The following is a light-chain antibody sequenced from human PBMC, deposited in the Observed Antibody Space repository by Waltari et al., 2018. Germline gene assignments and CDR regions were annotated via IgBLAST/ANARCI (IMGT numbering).Light chain of an antibody. CDR2: DAN. J-gene: IGLJ2*01. V-gene: IGLV2-11*01. CDR3: CSSVVSYTVV. CDR1: STNVGTFQF. Sequence: QSALTQPRSVSGSPGQSVTVSCTGTSTNVGTFQFIHWYQHHPGRAPKLLIFDANKRPSGVPDRFSGSKSDNTASLTISGLRPEDEAYYYCCSSVVSYTVVFGGGTKVTVL.